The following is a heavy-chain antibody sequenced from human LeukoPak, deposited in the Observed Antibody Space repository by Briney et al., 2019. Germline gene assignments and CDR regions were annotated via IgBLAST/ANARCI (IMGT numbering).Heavy chain of an antibody. J-gene: IGHJ4*02. Sequence: SSVTVSCKASGGTFSSYAISWVRQAPGQGLEWMGGIIPIFGTANYAQKFQGRVTITTDESTSTAYMERSSLRSEDTAVYYCARGGWYSSSSLFDYWGQGTLVTVSS. V-gene: IGHV1-69*05. D-gene: IGHD6-6*01. CDR2: IIPIFGTA. CDR3: ARGGWYSSSSLFDY. CDR1: GGTFSSYA.